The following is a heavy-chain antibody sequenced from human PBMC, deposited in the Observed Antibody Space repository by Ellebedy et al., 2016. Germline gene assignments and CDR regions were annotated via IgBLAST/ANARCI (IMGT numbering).Heavy chain of an antibody. J-gene: IGHJ4*02. CDR2: ISSNGGTT. V-gene: IGHV3-64D*06. D-gene: IGHD3-10*01. CDR3: VKDFGRWGAVLPYYFDY. CDR1: GFTFSTYA. Sequence: GGSLRLSXSASGFTFSTYAMHWVRQAPGKRLNYVSAISSNGGTTYYADSVKGRFTISRDNSKNTLYLQMSSLRAEDTAVYYCVKDFGRWGAVLPYYFDYWGQGTLVTVSS.